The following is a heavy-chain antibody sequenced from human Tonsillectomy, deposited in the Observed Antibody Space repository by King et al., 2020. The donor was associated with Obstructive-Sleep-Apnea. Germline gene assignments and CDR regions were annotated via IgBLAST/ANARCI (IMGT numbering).Heavy chain of an antibody. CDR3: ARTYGDFYFDS. CDR2: IYYSGST. CDR1: GGSISSTDYY. D-gene: IGHD4-17*01. J-gene: IGHJ4*02. V-gene: IGHV4-30-4*01. Sequence: QLQESGPGLVKPSQTLSLTCTVSGGSISSTDYYWSWIRQPPGKGLEWIGYIYYSGSTYYNPSLKSRPTISVDTSKNQFSLRLSSVTAADTAVYYCARTYGDFYFDSWGQGTLVTVSS.